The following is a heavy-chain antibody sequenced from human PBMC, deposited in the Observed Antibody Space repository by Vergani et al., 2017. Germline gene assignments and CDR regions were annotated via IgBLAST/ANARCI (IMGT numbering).Heavy chain of an antibody. CDR1: GGSISSSSYY. V-gene: IGHV4-39*01. J-gene: IGHJ5*02. CDR3: ARLQRNGLPEENXFDP. CDR2: IYYSGST. Sequence: QLQLQESGPGLVKPSETLSLTCTVSGGSISSSSYYWGWIRQPPGKGLEWIGSIYYSGSTYYNPSLKSRVTISVDTSKNQFSLKLSSVTAADTAVYYCARLQRNGLPEENXFDPWGQGTLVTVSS. D-gene: IGHD2-2*01.